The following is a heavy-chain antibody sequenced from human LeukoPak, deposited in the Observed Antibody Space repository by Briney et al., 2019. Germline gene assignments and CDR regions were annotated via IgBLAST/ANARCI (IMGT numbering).Heavy chain of an antibody. J-gene: IGHJ5*02. CDR2: IYYSGTT. V-gene: IGHV4-59*01. CDR3: ARDDSSGYYLRGHWFDP. CDR1: GGSISNYY. Sequence: SETLSLTCTVSGGSISNYYWNWIRQPPGKGLEWIGYIYYSGTTNYNPSLKSRVTISVDTSKNQFSLKLSSVTAADTAVYYCARDDSSGYYLRGHWFDPWGQGTLVTVSS. D-gene: IGHD3-22*01.